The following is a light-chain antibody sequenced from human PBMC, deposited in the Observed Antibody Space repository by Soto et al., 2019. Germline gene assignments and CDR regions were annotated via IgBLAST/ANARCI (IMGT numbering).Light chain of an antibody. J-gene: IGLJ3*02. Sequence: QTVVTQSPSASASLGASVKLTCTLSSGHSTYAIAWHQQQSEKGPRFLMKINYDGTHSKGDGFFDRFSGSSSGAERHLNISRLQSEDEDEYYCQSLGNGIQVFGGGTKLTVL. V-gene: IGLV4-69*01. CDR2: INYDGTH. CDR1: SGHSTYA. CDR3: QSLGNGIQV.